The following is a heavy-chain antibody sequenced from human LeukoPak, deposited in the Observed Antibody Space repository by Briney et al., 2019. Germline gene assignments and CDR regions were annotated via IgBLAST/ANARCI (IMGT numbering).Heavy chain of an antibody. Sequence: SETLSLTCTVSGGSISSGDYYGSWVRQPPGKGLEWIGYIYYSGSTYYNPSLKSRVTISVDTSKNQFSLKLSSVTAADTAVYYCARINPGGYSYGYDYWGQGTLVTVSS. CDR2: IYYSGST. D-gene: IGHD5-18*01. CDR3: ARINPGGYSYGYDY. J-gene: IGHJ4*02. V-gene: IGHV4-30-4*01. CDR1: GGSISSGDYY.